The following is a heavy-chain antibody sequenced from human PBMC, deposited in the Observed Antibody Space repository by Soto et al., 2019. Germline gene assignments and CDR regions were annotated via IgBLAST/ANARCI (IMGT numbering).Heavy chain of an antibody. CDR3: AREIFGVIISGGRDAFDI. Sequence: SVKVSCKASGGTFSTYAISCVRQAPGQGLEWMGGIIPIFGTAKYAQKFQGRVTITADESTSTAYMELSSLRSEDTAVYYCAREIFGVIISGGRDAFDIWGQGTMVTVSS. D-gene: IGHD3-3*01. CDR1: GGTFSTYA. J-gene: IGHJ3*02. V-gene: IGHV1-69*13. CDR2: IIPIFGTA.